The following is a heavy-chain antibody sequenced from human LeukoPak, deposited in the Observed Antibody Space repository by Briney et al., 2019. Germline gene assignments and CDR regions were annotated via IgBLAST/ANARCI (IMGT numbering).Heavy chain of an antibody. V-gene: IGHV3-74*01. J-gene: IGHJ4*02. CDR2: INSDGSST. D-gene: IGHD6-13*01. Sequence: GGSLRLSCAASGFTFSSYWMHWVRQAPGKGLVWVSRINSDGSSTSYADSVKGRFTISRDNAKNTLYLQTNSLRAEDTAVYYCARDPGYSRGGGLDYWGQGTLVTVSS. CDR3: ARDPGYSRGGGLDY. CDR1: GFTFSSYW.